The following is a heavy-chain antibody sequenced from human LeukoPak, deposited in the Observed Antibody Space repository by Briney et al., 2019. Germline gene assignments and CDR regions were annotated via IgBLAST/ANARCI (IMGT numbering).Heavy chain of an antibody. CDR3: ARGNDRDYDFWSGYYTGLTNWFDP. V-gene: IGHV4-31*03. CDR2: IYYSGST. CDR1: GGSISSGGYY. D-gene: IGHD3-3*01. J-gene: IGHJ5*02. Sequence: SETLSLTCTVSGGSISSGGYYWSWIRQHPGKGLEWIGYIYYSGSTYYNPSLKSRVTISVDTSKNQFSLKLSSVTAADTAVYYCARGNDRDYDFWSGYYTGLTNWFDPWGQGTLVTVSS.